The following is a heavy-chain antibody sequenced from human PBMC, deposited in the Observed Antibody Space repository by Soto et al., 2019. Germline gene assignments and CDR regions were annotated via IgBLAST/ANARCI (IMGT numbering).Heavy chain of an antibody. CDR3: ARLQLWSSYYFDY. D-gene: IGHD5-18*01. J-gene: IGHJ4*02. Sequence: TSETLSLTCAVYGGSFSGYYWSWIRQPPGKGLEWIGYIYYSGSTNYNPSLKSRVTISVDTSKNQFSLKLSSVTAADTAVYYCARLQLWSSYYFDYWGQGTLVTVSS. V-gene: IGHV4-59*08. CDR1: GGSFSGYY. CDR2: IYYSGST.